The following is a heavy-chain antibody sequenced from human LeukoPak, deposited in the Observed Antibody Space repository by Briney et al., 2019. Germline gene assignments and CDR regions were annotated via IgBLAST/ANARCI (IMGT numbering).Heavy chain of an antibody. CDR1: GFTFSSYG. D-gene: IGHD1-26*01. V-gene: IGHV3-30*03. J-gene: IGHJ4*02. CDR2: ISYDGSNK. Sequence: GGSLRLSCAASGFTFSSYGMHWVRQAPGKGLEWVAVISYDGSNKYYADSVKGRFTISRDNSKNTLYLQMNSLRAEDTAVYYCARDRMGATGYWGQGTLVTVSS. CDR3: ARDRMGATGY.